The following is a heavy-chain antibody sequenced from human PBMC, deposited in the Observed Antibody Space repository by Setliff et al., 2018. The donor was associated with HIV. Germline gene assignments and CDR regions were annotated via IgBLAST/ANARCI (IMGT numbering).Heavy chain of an antibody. D-gene: IGHD3-3*01. CDR3: ARESPRNYYYNFWSGYPSYFDY. Sequence: PSETLSLTCAVYGESLSGYYWSWIRQPPGKGLEWIGDITHTRATNYNPSLQSRVTMSVDTSKNQFSLKLNSVTAADTAVYYCARESPRNYYYNFWSGYPSYFDYWGQGTLVTVSS. J-gene: IGHJ4*02. V-gene: IGHV4-34*01. CDR1: GESLSGYY. CDR2: ITHTRAT.